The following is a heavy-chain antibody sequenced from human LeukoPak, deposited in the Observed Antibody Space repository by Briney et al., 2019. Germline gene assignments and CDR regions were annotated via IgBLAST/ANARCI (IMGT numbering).Heavy chain of an antibody. CDR1: GYTFTSYY. Sequence: GASVKVSCKASGYTFTSYYMHWVRQAPGQGLEWMGIINPSGGSTNYAQKFQGRVTITADESTSTAYMELSSLRSEDTAVYYCARDGMVATTIRAYEYFQHWGQGTLVTVSS. CDR2: INPSGGST. D-gene: IGHD5-12*01. CDR3: ARDGMVATTIRAYEYFQH. V-gene: IGHV1-46*01. J-gene: IGHJ1*01.